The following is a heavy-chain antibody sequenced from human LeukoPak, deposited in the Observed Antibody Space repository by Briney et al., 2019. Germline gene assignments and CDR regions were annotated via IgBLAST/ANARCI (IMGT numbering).Heavy chain of an antibody. J-gene: IGHJ4*02. CDR1: GFTFSSYS. Sequence: PGGSLRLSCEASGFTFSSYSMNWVRQAPGKGLEWVSYITSSSSSIYYADSVKGRFTISRDNAKNSLYLQMNSLRAEDTAVYYCARILTTGTTVSYWGQGTLVTVSS. CDR2: ITSSSSSI. CDR3: ARILTTGTTVSY. D-gene: IGHD1-1*01. V-gene: IGHV3-48*01.